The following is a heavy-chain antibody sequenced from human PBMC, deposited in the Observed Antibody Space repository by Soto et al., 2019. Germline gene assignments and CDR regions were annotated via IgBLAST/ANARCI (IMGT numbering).Heavy chain of an antibody. Sequence: AVKVSCKASGYTFTSYGISWGRQAPGQGLAWMGWISAFNGNTKYVENFQDRVTMTTDTSTNTSYMELRSLRSDDTAMYYCARVYGWGRYIAFVIPGQRLLVSV. J-gene: IGHJ3*02. D-gene: IGHD3-10*01. CDR3: ARVYGWGRYIAFVI. CDR2: ISAFNGNT. CDR1: GYTFTSYG. V-gene: IGHV1-18*01.